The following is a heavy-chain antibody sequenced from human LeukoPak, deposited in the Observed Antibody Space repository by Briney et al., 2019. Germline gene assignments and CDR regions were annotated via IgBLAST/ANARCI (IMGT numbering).Heavy chain of an antibody. D-gene: IGHD2-21*02. Sequence: SEPLSLTCSVSGAFMNGYYWTWIRLSPGKGLEWIGYISDSGSTSYNPSLRSRVIMSLEASKTEFPMKLTSVTVAHTPVYSCPRVTRGAVTSNWFDTWGQGTLVTVSS. V-gene: IGHV4-59*01. CDR3: PRVTRGAVTSNWFDT. CDR2: ISDSGST. J-gene: IGHJ5*02. CDR1: GAFMNGYY.